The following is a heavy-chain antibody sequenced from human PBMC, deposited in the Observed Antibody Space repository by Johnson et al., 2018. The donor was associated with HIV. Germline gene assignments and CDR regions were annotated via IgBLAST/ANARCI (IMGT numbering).Heavy chain of an antibody. V-gene: IGHV3-73*01. J-gene: IGHJ3*02. CDR1: GFTFSGSA. D-gene: IGHD1-26*01. Sequence: EQLVESGGGVVQPGGSLKLSCAASGFTFSGSAMHWVRQASGKGLEWVGRIRSKANSYATAYAASVKGRFTISRDDSKNTAYLQMNSLKTEDTAVYYCTKCASGSSGGAFDIWGQGTMVTVSS. CDR2: IRSKANSYAT. CDR3: TKCASGSSGGAFDI.